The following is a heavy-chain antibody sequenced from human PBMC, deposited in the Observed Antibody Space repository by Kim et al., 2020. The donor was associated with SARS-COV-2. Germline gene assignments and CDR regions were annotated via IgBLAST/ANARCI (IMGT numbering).Heavy chain of an antibody. CDR3: ASGRGLL. D-gene: IGHD4-17*01. Sequence: YNGNTNYAQKLQGRVTMTTDTSTSTAYMELRSLRSDDTAVYYCASGRGLLWGQGTLVTVSS. J-gene: IGHJ4*02. CDR2: YNGNT. V-gene: IGHV1-18*01.